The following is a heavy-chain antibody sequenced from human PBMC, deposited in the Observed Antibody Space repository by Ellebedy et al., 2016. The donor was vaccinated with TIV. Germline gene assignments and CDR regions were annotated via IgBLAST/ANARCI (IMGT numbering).Heavy chain of an antibody. Sequence: GGSLRLSXAASGFTFSNYAMSWARQAPGKGLEWVSAISGSGGSTYYADSVKGRFTISRDNSKNTLYLQMNSLRAEDTAVYYCSKGGSLWDYSDSSGLYNFDYWGQGTLVTVSS. CDR2: ISGSGGST. CDR3: SKGGSLWDYSDSSGLYNFDY. V-gene: IGHV3-23*01. CDR1: GFTFSNYA. D-gene: IGHD3-22*01. J-gene: IGHJ4*02.